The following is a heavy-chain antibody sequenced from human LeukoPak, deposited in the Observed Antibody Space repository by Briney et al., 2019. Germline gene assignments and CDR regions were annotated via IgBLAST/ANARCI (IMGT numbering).Heavy chain of an antibody. Sequence: SGGSLRLSCAASGFTFSSYSMNWVRQAPGKGLEWVSFISSSSSTIYYADSVKGRFTISRDNAKNSLYLQMNSLRDEDTAVYYCARDGRLYYYDGSGYYFRLHRLDEYYYYGMDVWGQGTTVTVSS. CDR2: ISSSSSTI. CDR1: GFTFSSYS. V-gene: IGHV3-48*02. D-gene: IGHD3-22*01. CDR3: ARDGRLYYYDGSGYYFRLHRLDEYYYYGMDV. J-gene: IGHJ6*02.